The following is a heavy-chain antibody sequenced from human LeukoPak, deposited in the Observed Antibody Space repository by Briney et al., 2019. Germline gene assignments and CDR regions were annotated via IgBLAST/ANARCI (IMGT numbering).Heavy chain of an antibody. CDR1: GFSLSSFG. CDR2: ICSASGTI. D-gene: IGHD1-26*01. Sequence: GGSLRLSCAASGFSLSSFGMSWVRQAPGKGLECIAYICSASGTIYHADSVKGRVTISRDNANNSLYLQMNSLRAEDTATYYCARSTELSDPYFYYGMDVWGQGTTVTVSS. CDR3: ARSTELSDPYFYYGMDV. J-gene: IGHJ6*02. V-gene: IGHV3-48*03.